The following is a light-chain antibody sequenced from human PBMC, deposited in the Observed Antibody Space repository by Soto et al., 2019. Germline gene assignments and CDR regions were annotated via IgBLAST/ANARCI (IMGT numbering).Light chain of an antibody. CDR1: QIMGSN. CDR2: GAS. V-gene: IGKV3-15*01. Sequence: EIVLTQSPATLSLSPGERATLSCRASQIMGSNVAWYQQKPGQAPRLLIYGASTRAAGIPARFSGSGSGTEFTLTITSLQSEDFAVYYCQQFHNCPRTFGQGTKVEIK. CDR3: QQFHNCPRT. J-gene: IGKJ1*01.